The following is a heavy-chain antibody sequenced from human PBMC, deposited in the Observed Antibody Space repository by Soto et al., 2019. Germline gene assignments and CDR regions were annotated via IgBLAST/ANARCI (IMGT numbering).Heavy chain of an antibody. V-gene: IGHV4-39*01. Sequence: QLPLQESGPGLVKPSETLSLTCTVSGGSISSSNYYWGWIRQPPGKGLEWIGSIYYSGSTYYNPSLKTRVTISVDTSKHQFSLKLSSVTATDTAVYYCATGGVIVNMRYWGQGTLVTVSS. D-gene: IGHD3-16*02. CDR1: GGSISSSNYY. CDR2: IYYSGST. J-gene: IGHJ4*02. CDR3: ATGGVIVNMRY.